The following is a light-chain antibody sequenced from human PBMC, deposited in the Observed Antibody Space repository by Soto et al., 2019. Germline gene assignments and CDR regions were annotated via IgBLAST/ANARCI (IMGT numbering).Light chain of an antibody. CDR2: AAS. J-gene: IGKJ4*02. Sequence: IQLTQSPSSLSASVGDRVTITCRASQGISNYVAWYQQKPGKAPKLLIYAASTLQSGVPSRFSGSGSGTLFTLTIRRLQPEDYATYYCHRLSRAFGGGTKVEIK. CDR1: QGISNY. V-gene: IGKV1-9*01. CDR3: HRLSRA.